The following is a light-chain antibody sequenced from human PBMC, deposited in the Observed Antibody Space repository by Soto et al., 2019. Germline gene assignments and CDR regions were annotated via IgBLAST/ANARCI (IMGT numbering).Light chain of an antibody. CDR1: QNVRSY. CDR2: DAS. V-gene: IGKV3-11*01. Sequence: SQATVSVSPGDSAHRSFVASQNVRSYLAWYQPRPGQAPRIIIYDASTRATGIPGRFSGSGSGTDFTLSIRSIEPEDFAVYYCKQRSNWQGTFGGWT. CDR3: KQRSNWQGT. J-gene: IGKJ4*01.